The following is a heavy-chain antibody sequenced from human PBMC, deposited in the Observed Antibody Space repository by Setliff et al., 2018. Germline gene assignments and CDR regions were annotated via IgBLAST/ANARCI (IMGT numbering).Heavy chain of an antibody. D-gene: IGHD3-10*01. CDR2: IYYSGST. CDR1: GGSISSSSYY. Sequence: ETLSLTCTVSGGSISSSSYYWGWIRQPPGKGLEWIANIYYSGSTYYNPSLKSRVTISVDTSKNQFSLKLSSVTAADTAVYYCARGSPYGSGSYDFDYWGQGTLVTVSS. CDR3: ARGSPYGSGSYDFDY. V-gene: IGHV4-39*07. J-gene: IGHJ4*02.